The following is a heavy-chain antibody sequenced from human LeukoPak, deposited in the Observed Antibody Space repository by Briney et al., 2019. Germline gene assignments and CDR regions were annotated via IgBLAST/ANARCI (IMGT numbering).Heavy chain of an antibody. CDR3: ARVATSGWYFYYYGMDV. J-gene: IGHJ6*02. CDR2: ISGSGGST. CDR1: GFTFSSYA. Sequence: GGSLRLSCAASGFTFSSYAMSWVRQAPGKGLEWVSAISGSGGSTYYADSVKGRFTISRDNSKNTLYLQMNSLRAEDTAVYYCARVATSGWYFYYYGMDVWGQGTTVTVSS. D-gene: IGHD6-19*01. V-gene: IGHV3-23*01.